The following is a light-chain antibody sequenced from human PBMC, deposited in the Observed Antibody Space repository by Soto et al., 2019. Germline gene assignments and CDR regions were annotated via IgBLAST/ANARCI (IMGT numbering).Light chain of an antibody. CDR2: DVS. J-gene: IGLJ2*01. CDR1: SSDVGGYNC. CDR3: NSYTSSSTLVV. Sequence: QSALTQPASVSGSPGQSITISCTGTSSDVGGYNCVSWYQQHPGKAPKLMIYDVSIRPSGVSNRFSGSKSGNTASLTISGLQAEDEAHYYCNSYTSSSTLVVFGGGTKLTGL. V-gene: IGLV2-14*01.